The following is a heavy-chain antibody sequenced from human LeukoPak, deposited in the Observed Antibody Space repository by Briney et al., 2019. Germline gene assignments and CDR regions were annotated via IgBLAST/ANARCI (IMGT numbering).Heavy chain of an antibody. Sequence: SQTLSLACPLYGGSISSYYWSWVRQHARNGLEWLGRIYTSGSTIYNPSLKSRVTMSVDPSKNQFSLKLSSVTTADTAVYYCARASSGYYYPSYFDYWGQGTLVTVSS. CDR3: ARASSGYYYPSYFDY. J-gene: IGHJ4*02. V-gene: IGHV4-4*07. D-gene: IGHD3-22*01. CDR1: GGSISSYY. CDR2: IYTSGST.